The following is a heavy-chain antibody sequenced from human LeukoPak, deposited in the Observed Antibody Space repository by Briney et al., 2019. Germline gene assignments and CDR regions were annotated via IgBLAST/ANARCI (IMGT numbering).Heavy chain of an antibody. J-gene: IGHJ4*02. CDR3: ARGGLTITMFGVPIIRNLDY. D-gene: IGHD3-3*01. CDR1: GFIFSSFS. Sequence: GGSLRLSCAASGFIFSSFSVNWVRQAPGKGLEWVSSISTSGGLSSVYYAGSVKGRFTISRDNAKNSLFLQMNSLGAEDTAVYYCARGGLTITMFGVPIIRNLDYWGQGTLVTVSS. V-gene: IGHV3-21*01. CDR2: ISTSGGLSSV.